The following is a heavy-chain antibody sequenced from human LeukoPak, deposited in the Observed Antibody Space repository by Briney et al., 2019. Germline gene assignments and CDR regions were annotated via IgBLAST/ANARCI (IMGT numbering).Heavy chain of an antibody. Sequence: SVKVSCKASGGTFSSYAISWVRQAPGQGLEWMGRIIPILGIANYAQKFQGRVTITADKSTSTAYMELSSLRSEDTAVYYCAREMVRGVIITPFDYWGQGTLVTVSS. V-gene: IGHV1-69*04. D-gene: IGHD3-10*01. CDR3: AREMVRGVIITPFDY. CDR1: GGTFSSYA. CDR2: IIPILGIA. J-gene: IGHJ4*02.